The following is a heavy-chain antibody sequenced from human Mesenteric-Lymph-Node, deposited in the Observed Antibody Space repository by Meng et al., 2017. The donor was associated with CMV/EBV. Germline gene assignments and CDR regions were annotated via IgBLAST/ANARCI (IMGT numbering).Heavy chain of an antibody. CDR1: SINNNFYY. V-gene: IGHV4-39*01. Sequence: SINNNFYYWRWIRQPPGKGLEWIGSVFYSGSTYYNPSLKSRITISVDTSKNQFTLELSFVTAADTAVYYCARNSTYYNGGSGFWDYWGQGTLVTVSS. J-gene: IGHJ4*02. CDR2: VFYSGST. CDR3: ARNSTYYNGGSGFWDY. D-gene: IGHD2-15*01.